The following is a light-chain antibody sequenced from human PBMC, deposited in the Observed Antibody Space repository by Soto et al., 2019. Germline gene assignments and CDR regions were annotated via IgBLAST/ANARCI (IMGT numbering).Light chain of an antibody. J-gene: IGLJ3*02. Sequence: QSALTQPRSVSGSPGQSVTISCTGSSSDVGGYNSVSWYQQHPGKVLKLIIYDVNRRPSGVPDRFSGSKSGSTASLTISGLQAEDEADYYCCSYAGTHTSFGGGTQLTVL. CDR3: CSYAGTHTS. V-gene: IGLV2-11*01. CDR2: DVN. CDR1: SSDVGGYNS.